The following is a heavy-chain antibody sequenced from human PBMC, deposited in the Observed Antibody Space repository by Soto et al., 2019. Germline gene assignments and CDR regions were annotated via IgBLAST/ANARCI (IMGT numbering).Heavy chain of an antibody. CDR1: GSSISSSNW. V-gene: IGHV4-28*01. Sequence: SETLSLTCSVSGSSISSSNWWGWIRQPPGKGLEWIGYIYYSGTTYYNPSLKSRVTMSVDTSKNQFSLKLTSVTAVDTAVYYCARREIQGPIDYWGQGTLVTVSS. J-gene: IGHJ4*02. D-gene: IGHD1-26*01. CDR2: IYYSGTT. CDR3: ARREIQGPIDY.